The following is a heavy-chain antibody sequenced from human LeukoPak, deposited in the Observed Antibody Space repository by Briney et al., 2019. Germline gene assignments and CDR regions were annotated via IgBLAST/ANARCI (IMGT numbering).Heavy chain of an antibody. V-gene: IGHV3-7*03. Sequence: GGSLRLSCAASGFPFSSYSMTWVRQAPGKGLEWVANMKPDGTTKFYVDSVKGRFTISRDNALNSLYLQMNSLRAEDTAIYYCARSIPYGTTWYGRSDYWGQGTLVTVSS. CDR1: GFPFSSYS. CDR3: ARSIPYGTTWYGRSDY. CDR2: MKPDGTTK. J-gene: IGHJ4*02. D-gene: IGHD6-13*01.